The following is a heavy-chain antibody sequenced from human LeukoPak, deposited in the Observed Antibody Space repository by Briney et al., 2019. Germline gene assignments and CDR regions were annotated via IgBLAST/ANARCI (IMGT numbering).Heavy chain of an antibody. Sequence: PGGSLRLSCAASGFTFSSYAMSWVRQAPGKGLEWVSTISGSGGSSFYADSVKGRFTISRDNSKNTLFLQMHSLGAEDTAVYYCAKDNAFDIWGRGTMVTVSS. CDR1: GFTFSSYA. CDR3: AKDNAFDI. V-gene: IGHV3-23*01. CDR2: ISGSGGSS. J-gene: IGHJ3*02.